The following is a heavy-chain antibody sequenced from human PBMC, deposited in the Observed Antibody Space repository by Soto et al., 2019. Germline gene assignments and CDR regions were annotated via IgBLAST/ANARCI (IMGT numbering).Heavy chain of an antibody. CDR1: GFTFGSSW. D-gene: IGHD1-1*01. CDR2: IKQDGSEK. Sequence: EVQLVESGGGLVQPGGSLRLSCAASGFTFGSSWMSWVRQAPGKGLEWVAIIKQDGSEKYYMDSVKGRLTVSRDNAKNSLDLEMNSLRAEDTAVYYCARTQERGDFDHWGQGSLVTVAS. J-gene: IGHJ5*02. CDR3: ARTQERGDFDH. V-gene: IGHV3-7*01.